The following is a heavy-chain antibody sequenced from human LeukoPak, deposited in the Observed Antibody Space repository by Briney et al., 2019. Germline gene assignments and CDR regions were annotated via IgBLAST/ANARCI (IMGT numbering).Heavy chain of an antibody. J-gene: IGHJ4*02. Sequence: PRGSLRLSCSASGFTFSSYAMHWVRQAPGKGLEYVSAISSNGGSTYYADSVKGRFTISRDNSKNTLYLQMSSLRAEDTAVYYCVKWVAYYGSGSGFDYWGQGTLVTVSS. CDR2: ISSNGGST. V-gene: IGHV3-64D*06. CDR1: GFTFSSYA. CDR3: VKWVAYYGSGSGFDY. D-gene: IGHD3-10*01.